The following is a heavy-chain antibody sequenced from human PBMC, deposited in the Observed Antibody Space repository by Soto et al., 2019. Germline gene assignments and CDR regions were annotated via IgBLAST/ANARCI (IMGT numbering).Heavy chain of an antibody. CDR2: IYYSGST. V-gene: IGHV4-61*01. CDR3: VRHDYWTFY. Sequence: QVQLQESGPGLVKPSETLSLTCTVSGGSVSSGSYCWSWIRQPPGKGLEWIGYIYYSGSTNYNPSLKSRVTISVDTSKNQFSLKLSSVTAADTAVYYCVRHDYWTFYWGQGTLVTVSS. CDR1: GGSVSSGSYC. J-gene: IGHJ4*02. D-gene: IGHD4-17*01.